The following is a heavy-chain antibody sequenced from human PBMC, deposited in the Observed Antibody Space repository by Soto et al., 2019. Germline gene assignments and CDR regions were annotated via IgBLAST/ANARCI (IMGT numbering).Heavy chain of an antibody. Sequence: QVQLVQSGAEVKKPGSSVKVSCKASGGTFSSYTISWVRQAPGQGLEWMGRIIPILGIANYAQKFQGRVTVTADKCTSTAYMELSSLRSEDTAVYYCATLTTVTTRVDYWGQGTLVTVSS. D-gene: IGHD4-17*01. V-gene: IGHV1-69*02. CDR3: ATLTTVTTRVDY. J-gene: IGHJ4*02. CDR1: GGTFSSYT. CDR2: IIPILGIA.